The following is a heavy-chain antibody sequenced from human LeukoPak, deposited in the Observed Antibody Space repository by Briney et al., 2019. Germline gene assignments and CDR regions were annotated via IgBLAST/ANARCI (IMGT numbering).Heavy chain of an antibody. J-gene: IGHJ4*02. CDR1: GFTFSNYG. Sequence: GGSPRLSCAASGFTFSNYGMHWVRQAPGKGLEWVAVVSYDGRDKYYADSVKGRFTISRDNSRNTLSLQMNSLRGEDTAVYYCARAQPTPDDLLTPLHYWGQGTLVTVSS. D-gene: IGHD3-9*01. CDR2: VSYDGRDK. CDR3: ARAQPTPDDLLTPLHY. V-gene: IGHV3-30*03.